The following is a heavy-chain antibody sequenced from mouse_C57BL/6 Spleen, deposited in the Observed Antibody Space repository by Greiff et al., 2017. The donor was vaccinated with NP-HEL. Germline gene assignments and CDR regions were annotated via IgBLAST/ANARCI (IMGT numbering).Heavy chain of an antibody. Sequence: VQLQQSGPELVKPGASVKISCKASGYSFTSYYIHWVKQRPGQGLEWIGWIYPGSGNTKYNEKFKGKATLTADTSSSTAYMQLSSLTSEDSAVYYCARYTTVVDFDYWGQGTTLTVSS. CDR2: IYPGSGNT. J-gene: IGHJ2*01. D-gene: IGHD1-1*01. V-gene: IGHV1-66*01. CDR3: ARYTTVVDFDY. CDR1: GYSFTSYY.